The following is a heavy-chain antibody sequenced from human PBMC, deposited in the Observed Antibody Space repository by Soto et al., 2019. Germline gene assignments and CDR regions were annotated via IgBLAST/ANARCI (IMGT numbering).Heavy chain of an antibody. Sequence: NPSETLSLTCTVSGGSISSSSYYWGWIRQPPGKGLEWIGSIYYSGSTYYNPSLKSRVTISVDTSKNQFSLKLSSVTAADTAVYYCERHFLANYYGSGSYPETTYYYYYGMDVWGQGTTVTVSS. CDR3: ERHFLANYYGSGSYPETTYYYYYGMDV. CDR1: GGSISSSSYY. CDR2: IYYSGST. J-gene: IGHJ6*02. D-gene: IGHD3-10*01. V-gene: IGHV4-39*01.